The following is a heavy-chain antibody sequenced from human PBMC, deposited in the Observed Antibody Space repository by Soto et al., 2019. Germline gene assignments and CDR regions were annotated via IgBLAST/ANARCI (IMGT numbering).Heavy chain of an antibody. D-gene: IGHD6-13*01. CDR1: GYTFTGYY. J-gene: IGHJ6*02. CDR2: INPNSGGT. V-gene: IGHV1-2*04. Sequence: ASVKVSCKASGYTFTGYYMHWVRQAPGQGLEWMGWINPNSGGTNYAQKFQGWVTMTRDTSISTAYMELSRLRSDGTAVYYCARDGAAAGTPYYYYYGMDVWGQGTTVTVSS. CDR3: ARDGAAAGTPYYYYYGMDV.